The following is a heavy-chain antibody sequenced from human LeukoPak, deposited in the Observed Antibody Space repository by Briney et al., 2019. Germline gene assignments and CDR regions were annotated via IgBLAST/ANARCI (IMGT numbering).Heavy chain of an antibody. CDR3: ATIWSGYTMAFDY. V-gene: IGHV3-21*01. CDR2: ISRSSRRV. Sequence: GGSLRLSCAASGFTFSDYSMNWVRQAAGKGLEWVSSISRSSRRVYYAGSVKGRFTISRDNSKNTLYLQMNSLRAEDTAVYYCATIWSGYTMAFDYWGQGTLVTVSS. CDR1: GFTFSDYS. J-gene: IGHJ4*02. D-gene: IGHD3-3*01.